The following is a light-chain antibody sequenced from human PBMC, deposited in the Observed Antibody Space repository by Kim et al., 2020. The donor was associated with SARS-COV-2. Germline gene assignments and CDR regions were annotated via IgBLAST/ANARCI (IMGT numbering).Light chain of an antibody. CDR2: GAS. CDR3: QQYNRWPPYI. J-gene: IGKJ2*01. Sequence: VSPGERATRSCRASESVTSNLAWYQQKPGQAPRLLIYGASIRATGIPDRFSGSGSGTEFTLTISSLQSEDFALYYCQQYNRWPPYIFGQGTKLEI. CDR1: ESVTSN. V-gene: IGKV3-15*01.